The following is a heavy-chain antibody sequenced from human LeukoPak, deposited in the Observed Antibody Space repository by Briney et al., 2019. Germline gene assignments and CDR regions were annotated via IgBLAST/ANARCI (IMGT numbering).Heavy chain of an antibody. CDR1: GGSISSGGYY. CDR2: IYYSGST. Sequence: SETLSLTCTVSGGSISSGGYYWSWIRQHPGKGLEWIGYIYYSGSTYYNPSLKSRVTISVDTSKNQFSLKLSSVTAADTAGYYCARGQSDYDSLRSYCFDPWGQGTLVTVSS. CDR3: ARGQSDYDSLRSYCFDP. V-gene: IGHV4-31*03. D-gene: IGHD3-9*01. J-gene: IGHJ5*02.